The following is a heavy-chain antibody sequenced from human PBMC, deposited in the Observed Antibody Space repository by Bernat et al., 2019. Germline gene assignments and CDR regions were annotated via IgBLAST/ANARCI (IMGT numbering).Heavy chain of an antibody. CDR2: INPTGGRT. Sequence: QVQLVQSGAEVKKPGASVKVSCKASGYTFTSYYLHWVRQAPGQGLEWMGIINPTGGRTSYAQKFQGRVTMTRDTSTSTVYMELSSLRSEDTAVYYCARGGWIAVVDLDYWGQGTLVTVSS. D-gene: IGHD6-19*01. V-gene: IGHV1-46*03. J-gene: IGHJ4*02. CDR1: GYTFTSYY. CDR3: ARGGWIAVVDLDY.